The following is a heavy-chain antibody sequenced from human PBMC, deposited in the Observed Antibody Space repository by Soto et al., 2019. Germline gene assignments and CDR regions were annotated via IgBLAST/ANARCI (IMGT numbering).Heavy chain of an antibody. CDR1: AFNIPDRA. V-gene: IGHV3-9*01. CDR2: IYWNSARI. J-gene: IGHJ4*02. D-gene: IGHD3-10*01. Sequence: EVRLVESGGGSVQPGMSLRLSCVGSAFNIPDRAMHWVRQAPGKGLERVSGIYWNSARIDYAHSVKGRFTISRDNAKNSLYLPMNSGKTEDTAFYYCIREMEAGVLDNWRQGTLVTVAS. CDR3: IREMEAGVLDN.